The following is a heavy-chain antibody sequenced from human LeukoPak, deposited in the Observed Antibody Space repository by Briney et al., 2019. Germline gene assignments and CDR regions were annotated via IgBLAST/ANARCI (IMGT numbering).Heavy chain of an antibody. CDR3: ASPIIAAAGYYYYYMDV. V-gene: IGHV4-59*01. Sequence: SETLSLTCTVSGGSISSYYWSWIRQPPGKGLEWIGYIYYSGSTNYNPSLKSRVTISVDTSKNQFSLKLSSVTAADTAVYYCASPIIAAAGYYYYYMDVWGKGTTVTVSS. CDR2: IYYSGST. D-gene: IGHD6-13*01. CDR1: GGSISSYY. J-gene: IGHJ6*03.